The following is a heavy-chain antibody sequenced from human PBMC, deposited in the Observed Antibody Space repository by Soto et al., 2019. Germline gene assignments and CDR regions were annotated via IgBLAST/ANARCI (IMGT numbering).Heavy chain of an antibody. Sequence: TGGSLRLSCAASGYTFSSYGMHWVRQAPGKGLEWVAVITYGGSNTYYADSVKGRFTISRDNSKNTLYLQMNSLRAEDTAVYYCAKGAVVVPAAMLYYYYMDVWGKGTTVTVSS. CDR1: GYTFSSYG. D-gene: IGHD2-2*01. J-gene: IGHJ6*03. CDR3: AKGAVVVPAAMLYYYYMDV. V-gene: IGHV3-30*18. CDR2: ITYGGSNT.